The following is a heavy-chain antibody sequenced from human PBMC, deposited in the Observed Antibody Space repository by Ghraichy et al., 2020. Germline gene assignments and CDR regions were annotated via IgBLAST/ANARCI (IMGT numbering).Heavy chain of an antibody. CDR1: GFTLSSYC. CDR3: ARDGGVDDHDGYFDL. Sequence: GGSLRLSCAASGFTLSSYCMHWVRQDPGKGLVWVSRICYDARRTCYAASVRGLFTISSDIAQNTLYLLIDGLRVEDTAVYYCARDGGVDDHDGYFDLWRRGTLVTGSS. J-gene: IGHJ2*01. V-gene: IGHV3-74*01. D-gene: IGHD3-16*01. CDR2: ICYDARRT.